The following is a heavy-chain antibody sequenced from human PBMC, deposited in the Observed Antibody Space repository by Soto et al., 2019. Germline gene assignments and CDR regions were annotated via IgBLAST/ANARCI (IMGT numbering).Heavy chain of an antibody. D-gene: IGHD6-19*01. CDR1: GYSFTSYW. CDR2: IYPGDSDT. J-gene: IGHJ3*02. CDR3: ASTPPPGYSSGWNANDAFDI. Sequence: GESLKISCKGSGYSFTSYWIGWVRQMPGKGLEWMGIIYPGDSDTRYSPSFQGQVTISADKSISTAYLQWSSLKASDTAMYYCASTPPPGYSSGWNANDAFDIWGQGTMVTVSS. V-gene: IGHV5-51*01.